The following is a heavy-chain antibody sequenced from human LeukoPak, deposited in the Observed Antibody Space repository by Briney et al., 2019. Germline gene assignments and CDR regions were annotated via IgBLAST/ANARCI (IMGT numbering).Heavy chain of an antibody. J-gene: IGHJ5*02. Sequence: GGTLRLSCAASGFTISDYWMTWVRKAPGPGQEREANIKQDGSEKTYVDSVKCRFTISRDNAKNSIFLQMNSLRVENMAMYYCVRDGGTDWYDPWGQGTLVSVSS. CDR1: GFTISDYW. V-gene: IGHV3-7*01. CDR3: VRDGGTDWYDP. CDR2: IKQDGSEK. D-gene: IGHD3-16*01.